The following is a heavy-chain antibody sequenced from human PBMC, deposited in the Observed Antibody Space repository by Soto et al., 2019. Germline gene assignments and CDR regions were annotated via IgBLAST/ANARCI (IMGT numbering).Heavy chain of an antibody. D-gene: IGHD4-17*01. V-gene: IGHV4-39*01. CDR3: ATYGGGTGRFDY. CDR2: GGTT. J-gene: IGHJ4*02. CDR1: GGSMSSSNYY. Sequence: PSETLSLTCTVSGGSMSSSNYYWGWIRQPPGKGLEWIGGGTTYYNPSLRSRVTISVDTSKNQFSLKLNSVTAADTAVYYCATYGGGTGRFDYWGQGALVTVSS.